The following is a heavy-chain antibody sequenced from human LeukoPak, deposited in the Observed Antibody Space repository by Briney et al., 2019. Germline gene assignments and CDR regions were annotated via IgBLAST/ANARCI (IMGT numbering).Heavy chain of an antibody. D-gene: IGHD4-17*01. Sequence: SETLSLTCTVSGDSISSTSHYWDWIRQPPGKGPEWIGNVYFTGNTYYSPSLKSRVTISIDRSNNQFSLKLSSVTAADTAVYYCAKDPSTVTPYFDYWGQGTLVTVSS. CDR2: VYFTGNT. CDR1: GDSISSTSHY. V-gene: IGHV4-39*02. J-gene: IGHJ4*02. CDR3: AKDPSTVTPYFDY.